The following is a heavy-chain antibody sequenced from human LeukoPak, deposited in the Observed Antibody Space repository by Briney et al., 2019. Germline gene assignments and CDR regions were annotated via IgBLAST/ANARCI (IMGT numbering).Heavy chain of an antibody. CDR1: GFTFTDYW. Sequence: GGSLRLSCTTSGFTFTDYWMTWVRQAPGKGLEWVANINQDGSKKFYVDSVKGRFTISRDNAKNVLYLQMNSLRAEDTGVYFCARGQTLTFWGQGTLVTVSS. CDR3: ARGQTLTF. CDR2: INQDGSKK. J-gene: IGHJ4*02. V-gene: IGHV3-7*01.